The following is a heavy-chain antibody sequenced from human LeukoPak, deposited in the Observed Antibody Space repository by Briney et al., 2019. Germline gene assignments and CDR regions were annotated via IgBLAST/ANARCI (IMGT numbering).Heavy chain of an antibody. J-gene: IGHJ4*02. CDR2: INHSGST. Sequence: PSETLSLTCAVYGGSFSGYYWSWISQPPGKGLGWIGEINHSGSTNYNPSLKSRGTISVDTSKNQFSLKLSSVAAADTAVYYCARGTGSYYSAYYFDYWGQGTLVTVSS. CDR3: ARGTGSYYSAYYFDY. CDR1: GGSFSGYY. D-gene: IGHD1-26*01. V-gene: IGHV4-34*01.